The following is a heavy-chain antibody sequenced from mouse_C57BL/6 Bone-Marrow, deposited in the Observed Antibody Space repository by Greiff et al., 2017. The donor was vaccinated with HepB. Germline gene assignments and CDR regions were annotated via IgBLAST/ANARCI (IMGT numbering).Heavy chain of an antibody. J-gene: IGHJ2*01. V-gene: IGHV14-4*01. CDR2: IDPENGDT. CDR1: GFNIKDDY. D-gene: IGHD3-3*01. CDR3: TTEGAFFDY. Sequence: EVKFEESGAELVRPGASVKLSCTASGFNIKDDYMHWVKQRPEQGLEWIGWIDPENGDTEYASKFQGKATITADTSSNTAYLQLSSLTSEDTAVYYCTTEGAFFDYWGQGTTLTVSS.